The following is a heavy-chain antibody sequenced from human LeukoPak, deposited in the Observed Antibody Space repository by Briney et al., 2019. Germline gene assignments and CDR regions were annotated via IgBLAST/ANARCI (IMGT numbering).Heavy chain of an antibody. J-gene: IGHJ4*02. D-gene: IGHD3-22*01. CDR1: GYTFTSYD. V-gene: IGHV1-18*01. CDR2: ISSNNGNT. Sequence: ASVKVSCKTSGYTFTSYDVSRVRQAPGRGLEWMGWISSNNGNTNYAQKVRGRVTMTTDTSTSIAYMELRSLRSDDTAVYYCARVVSGYYRGDHWGQGTLVTVSS. CDR3: ARVVSGYYRGDH.